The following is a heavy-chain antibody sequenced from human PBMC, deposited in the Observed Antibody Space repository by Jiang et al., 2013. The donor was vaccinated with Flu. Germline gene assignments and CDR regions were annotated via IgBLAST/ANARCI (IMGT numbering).Heavy chain of an antibody. V-gene: IGHV3-30*04. CDR1: GFTFTTYA. D-gene: IGHD3-22*01. CDR2: ISYDGSNE. CDR3: ARSYYYDSSGHYYPLGVGLDV. Sequence: QLVESVGGGVVQPGRSLRLSCAASGFTFTTYAVHWVRQAPGKGLEWVAAISYDGSNEYYAVSVKGRFTISRDNSKNTVSLQMNSLRAEDTALYYCARSYYYDSSGHYYPLGVGLDVWGQGTTVTVS. J-gene: IGHJ6*02.